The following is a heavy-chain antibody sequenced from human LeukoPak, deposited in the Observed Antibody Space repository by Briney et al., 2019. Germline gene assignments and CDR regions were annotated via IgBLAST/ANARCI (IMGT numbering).Heavy chain of an antibody. Sequence: ASVKVSCKASGYTFTSYGISRVRQAPGQGLEWMGWINAYNGNTNYAQKLQGRVTMATDTSTSTAYMELRSLRSDDTAVYYCARGVSGYCSSTSCSRGFDPWGQGTLVTVSS. J-gene: IGHJ5*02. CDR3: ARGVSGYCSSTSCSRGFDP. V-gene: IGHV1-18*01. CDR1: GYTFTSYG. D-gene: IGHD2-2*01. CDR2: INAYNGNT.